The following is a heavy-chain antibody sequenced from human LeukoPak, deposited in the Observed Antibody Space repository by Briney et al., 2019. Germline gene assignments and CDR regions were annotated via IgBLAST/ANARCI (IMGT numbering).Heavy chain of an antibody. CDR2: FSGSGGST. D-gene: IGHD3-22*01. CDR1: GFTFSSYA. Sequence: GGSLRLSCAASGFTFSSYAMSWVRQAPGEGLEWVSAFSGSGGSTYYADSVKGRFTISRDNSKNTLYLQMNSLRAEDTAVYYCARSYYEYYYDSSGYYRPYFDYWGQGTLVTVSS. CDR3: ARSYYEYYYDSSGYYRPYFDY. V-gene: IGHV3-23*01. J-gene: IGHJ4*02.